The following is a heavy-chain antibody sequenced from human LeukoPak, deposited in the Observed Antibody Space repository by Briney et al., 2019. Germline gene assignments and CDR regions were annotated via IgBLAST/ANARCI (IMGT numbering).Heavy chain of an antibody. CDR1: GGSFSGYH. V-gene: IGHV4-34*01. CDR2: INHSGST. J-gene: IGHJ4*02. Sequence: SETLSLTCAVYGGSFSGYHWSWIRQPPGKGLEWIGEINHSGSTNYNPSLKSRVTISVDTSKNQFSLKPSSVTAADTAVYYCASRYDFWSGDYWGQGTLVTVSS. D-gene: IGHD3-3*01. CDR3: ASRYDFWSGDY.